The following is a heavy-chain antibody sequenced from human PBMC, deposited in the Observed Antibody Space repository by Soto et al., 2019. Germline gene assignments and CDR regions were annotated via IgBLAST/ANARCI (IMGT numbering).Heavy chain of an antibody. CDR2: MNPNSGNT. V-gene: IGHV1-8*01. Sequence: ASVKVSCKASGYTFTSYDINWVRQATGQGLEWMGWMNPNSGNTGYAQKFQGRVTMTRNTSISTAYMELSSLRSEDTAVYYCARECGCFFWSGQFMNWYDPYGERCLVTV. CDR1: GYTFTSYD. CDR3: ARECGCFFWSGQFMNWYDP. J-gene: IGHJ5*02. D-gene: IGHD3-3*01.